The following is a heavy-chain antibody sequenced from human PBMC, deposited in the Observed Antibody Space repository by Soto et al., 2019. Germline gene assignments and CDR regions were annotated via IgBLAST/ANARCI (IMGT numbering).Heavy chain of an antibody. V-gene: IGHV3-74*01. J-gene: IGHJ4*02. CDR2: VNGAGSST. D-gene: IGHD6-6*01. CDR1: GFTFNSHW. CDR3: ARGIRCSYGFDY. Sequence: EVQLVESGGGLVQPGGSLRLSCAASGFTFNSHWMHWVRQAPGKGLVWVSRVNGAGSSTNYADSVMGRFTITRDNATNTVYLQINSLRSEDTAVLYCARGIRCSYGFDYWGQGTQVTVSS.